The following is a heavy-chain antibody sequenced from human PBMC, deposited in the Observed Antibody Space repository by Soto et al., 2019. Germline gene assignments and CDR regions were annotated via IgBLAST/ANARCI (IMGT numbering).Heavy chain of an antibody. CDR1: GFTFYTYG. CDR2: ISSSGSTT. V-gene: IGHV3-48*03. J-gene: IGHJ3*01. D-gene: IGHD3-10*01. Sequence: PGVSLRLSCAASGFTFYTYGMNWVRQAPGKGLEWVSYISSSGSTTYYADSVKGRFTISRDNAKNSLYLQMNSLRAEDTAIYYWATSSGGGGAFDFWGQGTMVTV. CDR3: ATSSGGGGAFDF.